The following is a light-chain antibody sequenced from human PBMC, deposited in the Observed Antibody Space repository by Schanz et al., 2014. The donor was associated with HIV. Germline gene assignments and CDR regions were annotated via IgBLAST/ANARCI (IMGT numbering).Light chain of an antibody. V-gene: IGLV2-14*01. CDR3: SSYTSSNTRVV. CDR1: SSDVGGYNY. J-gene: IGLJ2*01. Sequence: QSALTQPRSVSGSPGQSVTISCTGTSSDVGGYNYVSWYQQHPGKAPKLMIYDVSNRPSGVSNRFSGSKSGNTASLTISGLQAEDEADYYCSSYTSSNTRVVFGGGTKLTVL. CDR2: DVS.